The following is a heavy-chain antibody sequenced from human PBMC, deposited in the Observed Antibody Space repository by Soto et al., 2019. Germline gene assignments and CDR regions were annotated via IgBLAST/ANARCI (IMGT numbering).Heavy chain of an antibody. Sequence: GGSLRLSCAASGSTFSSYWMSWVRQAPGKGLEWVANIKQDGSEKYYVDSVKGRFTISRDNAKNSLYLQMNSLRAEDTAVYYCARPLGVFDYWGQGTLVTVSS. CDR1: GSTFSSYW. D-gene: IGHD1-26*01. V-gene: IGHV3-7*03. CDR2: IKQDGSEK. CDR3: ARPLGVFDY. J-gene: IGHJ4*02.